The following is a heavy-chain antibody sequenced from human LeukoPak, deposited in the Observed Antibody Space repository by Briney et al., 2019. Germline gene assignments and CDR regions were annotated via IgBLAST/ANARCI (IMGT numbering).Heavy chain of an antibody. J-gene: IGHJ6*02. V-gene: IGHV5-51*01. D-gene: IGHD1-1*01. CDR3: ARRNWNDSENFYYGLDV. Sequence: PGEPVQISWKASGLDIVKNWIVCVRQMDGKGLEWMGMIYPGDSDARYSPSVQGQVTISADKTISTAYLQWSSLRASDTAIYYCARRNWNDSENFYYGLDVWGQGTTVTVSS. CDR1: GLDIVKNW. CDR2: IYPGDSDA.